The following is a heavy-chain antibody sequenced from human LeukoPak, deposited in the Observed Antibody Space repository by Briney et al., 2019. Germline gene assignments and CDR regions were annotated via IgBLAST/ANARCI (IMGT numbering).Heavy chain of an antibody. Sequence: SETLSLTCTVSGGSIRSYYWSWIRQPPGKGLEWIGYIYYSGSTNYNPSLKSRVTISVDTSKNQFSLKLSSVTAADTAVYYCARGSLLYNWFDPWGQGTLVTVSS. CDR2: IYYSGST. CDR3: ARGSLLYNWFDP. J-gene: IGHJ5*02. D-gene: IGHD3-3*01. V-gene: IGHV4-59*08. CDR1: GGSIRSYY.